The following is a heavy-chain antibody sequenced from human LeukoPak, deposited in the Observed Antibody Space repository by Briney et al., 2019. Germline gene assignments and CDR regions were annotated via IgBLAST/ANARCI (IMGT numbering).Heavy chain of an antibody. J-gene: IGHJ3*02. Sequence: SETLSLTCTVSSASVKTYYWSWIRQPPGKGLEWIGYIFYSGSTNYNPSLKSRVTISVDTSKNQFSLNLSSVTAAVTAVYYCARHSPFYYDSSGYRAFDIWGQGTMVTVSS. D-gene: IGHD3-22*01. CDR3: ARHSPFYYDSSGYRAFDI. CDR2: IFYSGST. V-gene: IGHV4-59*08. CDR1: SASVKTYY.